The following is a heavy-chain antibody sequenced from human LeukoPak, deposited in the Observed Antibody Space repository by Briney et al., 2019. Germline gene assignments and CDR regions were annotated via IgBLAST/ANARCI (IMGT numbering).Heavy chain of an antibody. J-gene: IGHJ4*02. CDR1: GGSVSSGSYY. Sequence: PSETLSLTCTVSGGSVSSGSYYWSWIRQPPGKGLEWIGYIYYSGSTNYNPSLKNRVTISVDTSKNQFSLKLSSVTAADTAVYYCARGPVWSGYYSVDYWGQGTLVTVSS. CDR2: IYYSGST. D-gene: IGHD3-3*01. CDR3: ARGPVWSGYYSVDY. V-gene: IGHV4-61*01.